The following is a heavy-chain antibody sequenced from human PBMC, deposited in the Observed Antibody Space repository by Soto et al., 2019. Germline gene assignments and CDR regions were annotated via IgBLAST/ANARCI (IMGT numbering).Heavy chain of an antibody. D-gene: IGHD4-17*01. CDR1: GYTFTSYY. CDR2: INPSGGST. Sequence: ASVKVSCKASGYTFTSYYMHWVRQAPGQGLEWMGIINPSGGSTSYAQKLQGRVTMTRDTSTSTVYMELSSLRSEDTAVYYCASETYGAKGPRKGDFDYWGQGTLVTVSS. CDR3: ASETYGAKGPRKGDFDY. V-gene: IGHV1-46*01. J-gene: IGHJ4*02.